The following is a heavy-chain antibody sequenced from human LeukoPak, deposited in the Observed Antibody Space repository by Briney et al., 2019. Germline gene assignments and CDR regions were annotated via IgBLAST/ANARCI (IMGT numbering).Heavy chain of an antibody. V-gene: IGHV3-15*05. Sequence: GGSLRLSCAASGVSFSKAWMNRVRQAPGKGLEWVARIKTKSQGGTTDYAAPVKGRFAISRDDSENRVYLQMNSLKSEDTAVYYCAVGLGKTDTDYWGQGTLVTVSS. J-gene: IGHJ4*02. CDR2: IKTKSQGGTT. D-gene: IGHD1-14*01. CDR3: AVGLGKTDTDY. CDR1: GVSFSKAW.